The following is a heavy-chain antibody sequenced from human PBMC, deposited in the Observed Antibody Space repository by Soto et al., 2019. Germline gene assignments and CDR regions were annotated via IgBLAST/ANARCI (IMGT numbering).Heavy chain of an antibody. CDR1: GATFSTNA. Sequence: QVQLVQSGAEVKKPGSSVKVSCKASGATFSTNAFSWVRQAPGQGLEWMGGIIPIFGTTDYAQKFQGRLTITADESAXTAXXXXXXXXXXXXXXXXXXXXXXXXXXREDYWGQGTLVT. V-gene: IGHV1-69*12. CDR2: IIPIFGTT. J-gene: IGHJ4*02. CDR3: XXXXXXXXXREDY.